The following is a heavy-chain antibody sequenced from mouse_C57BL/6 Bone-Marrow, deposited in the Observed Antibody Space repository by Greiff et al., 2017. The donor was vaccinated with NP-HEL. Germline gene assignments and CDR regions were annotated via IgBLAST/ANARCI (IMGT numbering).Heavy chain of an antibody. D-gene: IGHD1-1*02. CDR1: GYSFTGYY. J-gene: IGHJ2*01. V-gene: IGHV1-42*01. CDR2: INPSTGGT. Sequence: EVKLMESGPELVKPGASVKISCKASGYSFTGYYMNWVKQSPEKSLEWIGEINPSTGGTTYNQKFKAKATLTVDKSSSTAYMQLKSLTSEDSAVYYCAREVGDYWGQGTTLTVSS. CDR3: AREVGDY.